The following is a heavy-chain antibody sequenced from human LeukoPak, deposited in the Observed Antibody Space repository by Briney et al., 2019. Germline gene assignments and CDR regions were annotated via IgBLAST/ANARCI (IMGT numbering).Heavy chain of an antibody. D-gene: IGHD2-15*01. CDR2: INAGNGNT. J-gene: IGHJ4*02. V-gene: IGHV1-3*01. CDR1: GYTFTSCA. Sequence: ASVTVSCTASGYTFTSCAMHWVRQAPGQRLEWMGWINAGNGNTKYSQKFQGRVTITRDTSASTAYMELSSLRSEDTAVYYCARESCSGGSCHYYFDYWGQGTLVTVSS. CDR3: ARESCSGGSCHYYFDY.